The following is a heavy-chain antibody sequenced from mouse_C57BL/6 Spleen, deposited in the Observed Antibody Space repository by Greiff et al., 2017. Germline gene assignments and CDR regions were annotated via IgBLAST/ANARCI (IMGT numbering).Heavy chain of an antibody. V-gene: IGHV1-72*01. CDR2: IAPNSGGT. CDR1: GYTFTSYW. Sequence: QVQLQQPGAELVKPGASVKLSCKASGYTFTSYWMHWVKQRPGRGLEWIGRIAPNSGGTKYNEKFKSKATLTVDKPSSTAYMQLSSLTSEDSAVYYCARGAYYYGSRHFDYWGQGTTLTVSS. CDR3: ARGAYYYGSRHFDY. D-gene: IGHD1-1*01. J-gene: IGHJ2*01.